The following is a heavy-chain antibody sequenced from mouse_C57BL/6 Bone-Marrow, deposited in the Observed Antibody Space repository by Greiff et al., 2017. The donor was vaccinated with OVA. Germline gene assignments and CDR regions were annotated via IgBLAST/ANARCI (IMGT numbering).Heavy chain of an antibody. J-gene: IGHJ4*01. CDR1: GYTFTDHT. V-gene: IGHV1-78*01. Sequence: QVQLKESDAELVKPGASVKISCKVSGYTFTDHTIHWMKQRPEQGLEWIGYIYPRDGSTKYNEKFKGKATLTADESSSTAYMQLNSLTSEDSAVYFCARTTMVTRLYYYAMDYWGQGTSVTVSS. CDR2: IYPRDGST. CDR3: ARTTMVTRLYYYAMDY. D-gene: IGHD2-1*01.